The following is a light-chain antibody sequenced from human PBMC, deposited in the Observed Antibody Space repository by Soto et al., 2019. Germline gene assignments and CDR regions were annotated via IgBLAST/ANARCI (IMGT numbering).Light chain of an antibody. Sequence: QSVLTQPASVSGSPGQSITISCTGTSSDVGSYNLVSWYQQHPGKAPKLMIYEVSKRPSGVSNRFSGSKSGNTASLTISGLQAKDEADYYCCSYAGSSTPWVFGGGTKLTVL. V-gene: IGLV2-23*02. CDR1: SSDVGSYNL. J-gene: IGLJ3*02. CDR2: EVS. CDR3: CSYAGSSTPWV.